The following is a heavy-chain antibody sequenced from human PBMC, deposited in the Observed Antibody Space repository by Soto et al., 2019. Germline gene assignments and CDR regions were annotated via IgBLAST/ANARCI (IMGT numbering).Heavy chain of an antibody. Sequence: GGSLRLSCAASGFTFSSYGMHWVRQAPGKGLEWVGRIKSKTDGGTTDYAAPVKGRFTISRDDSKNTPYLQMNSLKTEDTAVYYCTTEGSSILGSQYYYGMDVSGQGTTVTVSS. D-gene: IGHD2-21*01. J-gene: IGHJ6*02. CDR1: GFTFSSYG. V-gene: IGHV3-15*01. CDR2: IKSKTDGGTT. CDR3: TTEGSSILGSQYYYGMDV.